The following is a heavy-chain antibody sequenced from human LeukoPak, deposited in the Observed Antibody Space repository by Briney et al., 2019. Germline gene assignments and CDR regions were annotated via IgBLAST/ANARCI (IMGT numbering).Heavy chain of an antibody. Sequence: VEALAISSRATGDGFTRCGIGWVRQMPGKNLEWMGIIDPSDSETRYTPSFQGQVTISVDKSLTTAYLQWNSLKASDTAMYYCARQTAMGRSGDYWGQGTLVTVSS. CDR3: ARQTAMGRSGDY. CDR2: IDPSDSET. V-gene: IGHV5-51*01. D-gene: IGHD5-18*01. J-gene: IGHJ4*02. CDR1: GDGFTRCG.